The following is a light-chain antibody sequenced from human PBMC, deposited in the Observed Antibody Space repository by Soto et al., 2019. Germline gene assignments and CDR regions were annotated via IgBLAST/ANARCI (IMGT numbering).Light chain of an antibody. J-gene: IGKJ2*01. CDR2: GAS. CDR1: QSVSNNW. V-gene: IGKV3-20*01. CDR3: QQYVRSPYT. Sequence: EVVLTQSPDTLSLSPGERATLSCRASQSVSNNWLAWYQQKPGQAPRLLIYGASRRPGGIPAKFSGSGSGTDFTLTSHRLEPEDVAVYYCQQYVRSPYTFAQGTKLEI.